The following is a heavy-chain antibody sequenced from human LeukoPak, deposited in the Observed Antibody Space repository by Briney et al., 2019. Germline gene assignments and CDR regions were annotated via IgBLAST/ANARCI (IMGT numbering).Heavy chain of an antibody. Sequence: GGTLRLSCAASGFTFSSYGMSWVRQAPGKWLEWVSAISGSGGSTYYADSVKGRFTISRDNSKNTLYLQMNSLRAEDTAVYYCAKALAYCGGDCYSGDAFDIWGQGTMVTVSS. CDR1: GFTFSSYG. J-gene: IGHJ3*02. CDR2: ISGSGGST. D-gene: IGHD2-21*02. V-gene: IGHV3-23*01. CDR3: AKALAYCGGDCYSGDAFDI.